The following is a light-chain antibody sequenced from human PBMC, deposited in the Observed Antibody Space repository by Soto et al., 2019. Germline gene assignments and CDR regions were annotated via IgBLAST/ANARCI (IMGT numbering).Light chain of an antibody. CDR2: YDS. CDR3: QVWDSSRDRVG. CDR1: NIGSKS. V-gene: IGLV3-21*04. Sequence: SYELTQPPSVSVAPGKTARITCGGNNIGSKSVHWYQQKPGQAPVLVIYYDSDRPSGIPERFSGSNSGNTATLTISRVEAGDEADYYWQVWDSSRDRVGFGGGTKLTVL. J-gene: IGLJ2*01.